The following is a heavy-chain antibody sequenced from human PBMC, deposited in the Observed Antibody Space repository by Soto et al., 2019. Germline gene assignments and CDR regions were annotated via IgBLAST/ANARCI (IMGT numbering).Heavy chain of an antibody. CDR1: GYTFTSYA. CDR3: ARKDNAGVRPLVRYFDL. D-gene: IGHD1-1*01. CDR2: INTNTGNP. Sequence: ASVKVSCKASGYTFTSYAMNWVRQAPGQGLEWMGWINTNTGNPTYAQGFTGRFVFSLDTSVSTAYLQISSLKAEDTAVYYCARKDNAGVRPLVRYFDLWGRGTLVTVSS. V-gene: IGHV7-4-1*02. J-gene: IGHJ2*01.